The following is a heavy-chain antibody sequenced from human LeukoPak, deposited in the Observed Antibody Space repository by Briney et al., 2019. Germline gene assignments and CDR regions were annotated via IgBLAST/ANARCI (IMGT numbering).Heavy chain of an antibody. D-gene: IGHD3-9*01. J-gene: IGHJ5*02. Sequence: SETLSLTCAVYGGSFSGYYWSWIRQPPGKGLEWIGEINHSGSTNYNPSLKSRVTISVDTSKNQFSLKLSSVTAADTAVYYCARGRRRYFDPENWFDPWGQGTLVTVSS. CDR2: INHSGST. CDR1: GGSFSGYY. V-gene: IGHV4-34*01. CDR3: ARGRRRYFDPENWFDP.